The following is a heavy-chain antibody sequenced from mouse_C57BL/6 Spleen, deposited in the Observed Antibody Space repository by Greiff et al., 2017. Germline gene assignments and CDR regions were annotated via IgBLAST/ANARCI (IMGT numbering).Heavy chain of an antibody. CDR2: IHPNSGST. CDR3: ARSNYDYDERWYVDV. D-gene: IGHD2-4*01. J-gene: IGHJ1*03. V-gene: IGHV1-64*01. Sequence: VQLQQPGAELVKPGASVKLSCKASGYTFTSYWMHWVKQRPGQGLEWIGMIHPNSGSTNYNEKFKSKATLTVDKSSSTAYMQLSSLTSEDSAVXDCARSNYDYDERWYVDVWGTGTTVTVSS. CDR1: GYTFTSYW.